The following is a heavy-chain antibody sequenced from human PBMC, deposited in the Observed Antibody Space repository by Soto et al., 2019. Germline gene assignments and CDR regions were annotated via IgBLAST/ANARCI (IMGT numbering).Heavy chain of an antibody. V-gene: IGHV5-51*07. Sequence: LSCEGSGYRYTSSWFSSVHQKPRKGLEWMGIIYPGDSDTRYSPSFQGQVTISADKSIRTAYLQWSSLKASDTAMYFCGTAGYSRPSRSYVMDVWGKGT. CDR2: IYPGDSDT. D-gene: IGHD6-13*01. J-gene: IGHJ6*04. CDR3: GTAGYSRPSRSYVMDV. CDR1: GYRYTSSW.